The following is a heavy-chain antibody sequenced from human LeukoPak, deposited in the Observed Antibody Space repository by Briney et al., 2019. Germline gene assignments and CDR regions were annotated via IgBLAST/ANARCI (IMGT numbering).Heavy chain of an antibody. CDR1: GFTFSSNA. CDR2: ISGSGGST. J-gene: IGHJ6*02. CDR3: AFGAYYYYGMDV. V-gene: IGHV3-23*01. Sequence: GGSLRLSCAASGFTFSSNAMSWVRQAPGKGLEWVSAISGSGGSTYYADSVKGRFTISRDNSKNTLYLQMNSLRAEDTAVYYCAFGAYYYYGMDVWGQGTTVTVSS. D-gene: IGHD3-3*01.